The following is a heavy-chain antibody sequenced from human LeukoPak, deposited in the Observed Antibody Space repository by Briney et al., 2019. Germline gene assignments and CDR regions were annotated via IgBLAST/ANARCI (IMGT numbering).Heavy chain of an antibody. V-gene: IGHV4-4*02. CDR3: AREPLPAAMPVGNWFDP. J-gene: IGHJ5*02. Sequence: PSGTLSLTCAVSGGSISSSNWWSWVRQPPGKGLEWIGEIYHSGSTNYNPSLKSRVTISVDKSKNQFSLKLSSVTAADTAVYYCAREPLPAAMPVGNWFDPWGQGTLVTVSS. CDR1: GGSISSSNW. D-gene: IGHD2-2*01. CDR2: IYHSGST.